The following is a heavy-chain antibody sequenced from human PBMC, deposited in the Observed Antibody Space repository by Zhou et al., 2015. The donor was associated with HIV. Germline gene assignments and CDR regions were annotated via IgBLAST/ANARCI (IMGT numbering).Heavy chain of an antibody. CDR3: ARGYCTNGVCLGAFDI. J-gene: IGHJ3*02. CDR2: INPHTGDT. Sequence: QVHLVQSGVEVKKPGASVKVSCKASGYTFTTHFLHWVRQAPGQGLEWIGWINPHTGDTTYAQKLQGRVTMTTDTSTSTAYMELRSLRSDDTAVYYCARGYCTNGVCLGAFDIWGQGTMVTVSS. V-gene: IGHV1-18*04. CDR1: GYTFTTHF. D-gene: IGHD2-8*01.